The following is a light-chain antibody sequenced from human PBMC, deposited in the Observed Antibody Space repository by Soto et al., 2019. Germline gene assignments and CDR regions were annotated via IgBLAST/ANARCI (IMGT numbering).Light chain of an antibody. CDR3: QQLTNFRFT. CDR2: GAS. J-gene: IGKJ2*01. V-gene: IGKV1-9*01. Sequence: IQLTQSPSSLSASVGDRVTITCRASQGINKFLAWYQQRPGKAPQLLVYGASTLQSGVPSRFSGSGSGTDFTLTISSLQPEDFATYYCQQLTNFRFTVGQGTKVDIK. CDR1: QGINKF.